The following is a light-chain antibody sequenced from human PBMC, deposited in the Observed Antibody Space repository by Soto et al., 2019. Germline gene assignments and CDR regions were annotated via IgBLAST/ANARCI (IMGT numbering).Light chain of an antibody. CDR2: DAS. CDR3: QHRSNWPLT. V-gene: IGKV3D-20*02. Sequence: EIVFTQSPGTLSLSPGERATLSCRASQSVSSSYLAWYQQKPGQAPRLLIYDASNRATGIPARFSGSGSGTDFTLTISSLEPEDFAVYYCQHRSNWPLTFGGGTKVDIK. J-gene: IGKJ4*01. CDR1: QSVSSSY.